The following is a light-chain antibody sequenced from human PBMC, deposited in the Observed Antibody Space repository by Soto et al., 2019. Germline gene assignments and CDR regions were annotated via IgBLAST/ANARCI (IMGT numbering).Light chain of an antibody. J-gene: IGLJ2*01. CDR1: SSDIGYYNY. Sequence: QSALTQPASVSGSPGQSITISCTGTSSDIGYYNYVSWYQQHPGKAPKVMIYDVGNRPSGVSNRFSGSKSGNTASLTISGLQAEDEAEYYCSSYTISVIVVFGGGTKVTVL. CDR3: SSYTISVIVV. CDR2: DVG. V-gene: IGLV2-14*03.